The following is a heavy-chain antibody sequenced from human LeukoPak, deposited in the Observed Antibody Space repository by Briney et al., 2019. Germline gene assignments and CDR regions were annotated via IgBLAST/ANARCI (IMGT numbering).Heavy chain of an antibody. J-gene: IGHJ4*02. CDR2: MNPNSGNT. Sequence: ASVKASCKASGYTFTSYDINWVRQATGQGLEWMGWMNPNSGNTGYAQKFQGRVTITADESTSTAYMELSSLRSEDTAVYYCARGDFVSGGYPFDYWGQGTLVTVSS. D-gene: IGHD3-3*01. CDR1: GYTFTSYD. CDR3: ARGDFVSGGYPFDY. V-gene: IGHV1-8*01.